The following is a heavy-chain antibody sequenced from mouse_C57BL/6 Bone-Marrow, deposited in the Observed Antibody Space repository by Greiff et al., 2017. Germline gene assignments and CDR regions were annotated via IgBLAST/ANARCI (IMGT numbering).Heavy chain of an antibody. CDR1: GYTFTSYW. J-gene: IGHJ2*01. V-gene: IGHV1-50*01. CDR2: IDPSDSYT. D-gene: IGHD4-1*01. CDR3: ARKKNWDDDY. Sequence: KESCTASGYTFTSYWMQWVKQRPGQGLEWIGEIDPSDSYTNYNQKFKGKATLTVDTSSSTAYMQLSSLTSEDSAVYYCARKKNWDDDYWGQGTTLTVSS.